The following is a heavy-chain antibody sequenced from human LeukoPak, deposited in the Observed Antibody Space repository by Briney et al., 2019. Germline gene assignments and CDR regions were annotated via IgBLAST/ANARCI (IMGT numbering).Heavy chain of an antibody. Sequence: GGSLRLSCAASGFPFSSYGMHWVRPAPGKGLGWVAVISYDGSNKYYADSVKGRFTISRDNSKNTLYLQMNSLRAEDTAVYYCAKVPYDSSGPFDYWGQGTLVTVSS. CDR2: ISYDGSNK. D-gene: IGHD3-22*01. CDR3: AKVPYDSSGPFDY. CDR1: GFPFSSYG. J-gene: IGHJ4*02. V-gene: IGHV3-30*18.